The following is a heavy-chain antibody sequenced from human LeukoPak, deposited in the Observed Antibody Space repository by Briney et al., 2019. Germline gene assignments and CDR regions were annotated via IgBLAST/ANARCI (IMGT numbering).Heavy chain of an antibody. Sequence: PSETLSLTCTVSGGSFSSYYWSWIRQPAGKGLEWIGRIYTSGSTNYNPSLKSRVTMSVDTSKNQFSLKLSSVTAADTAVYYCARVNQLPDYYYYGMDVWGQGTTATVSS. V-gene: IGHV4-4*07. CDR1: GGSFSSYY. CDR2: IYTSGST. CDR3: ARVNQLPDYYYYGMDV. D-gene: IGHD2-2*01. J-gene: IGHJ6*02.